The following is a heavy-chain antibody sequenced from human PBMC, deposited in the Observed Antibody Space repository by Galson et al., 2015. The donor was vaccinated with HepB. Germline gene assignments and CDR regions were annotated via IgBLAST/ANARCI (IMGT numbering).Heavy chain of an antibody. D-gene: IGHD3/OR15-3a*01. CDR2: INPSGGHT. Sequence: SVKVSCKASGYPFTGHYMHWVRQAPGRGLEWMGIINPSGGHTSYTQDLKDRVTMTTDTSTSTVYMELSSLRSDDTAVYYCASGTGFGSPDFWGQGTLVTVSS. V-gene: IGHV1-46*01. CDR1: GYPFTGHY. CDR3: ASGTGFGSPDF. J-gene: IGHJ4*02.